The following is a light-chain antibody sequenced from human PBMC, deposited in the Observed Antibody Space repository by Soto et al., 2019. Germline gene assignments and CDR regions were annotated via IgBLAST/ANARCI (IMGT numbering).Light chain of an antibody. Sequence: QSALTQPASVSGSPGQSITISCTGTTSDVDIYNLVSWYQQHPGKAPKLLIYEATKRPPGLSNRFSGSKSGNTTSLTISGLQTEDEADYYCCSYAGSYYVFGTGTKLTVL. J-gene: IGLJ1*01. CDR2: EAT. CDR1: TSDVDIYNL. CDR3: CSYAGSYYV. V-gene: IGLV2-23*01.